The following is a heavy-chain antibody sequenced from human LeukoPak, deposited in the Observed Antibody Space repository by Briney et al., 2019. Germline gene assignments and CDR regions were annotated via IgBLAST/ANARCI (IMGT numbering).Heavy chain of an antibody. CDR2: IWYDGSNK. CDR1: GFTFSSYG. CDR3: ARDPSVDLDSSGYTDY. D-gene: IGHD3-22*01. Sequence: GGSLRLSCAASGFTFSSYGMHWVRQAPGKGLEWVAVIWYDGSNKYYADSVKGRFTISRDNSKNTLYPQMNSLRAEDTAVYYCARDPSVDLDSSGYTDYWGQGTLVTVSS. V-gene: IGHV3-33*01. J-gene: IGHJ4*02.